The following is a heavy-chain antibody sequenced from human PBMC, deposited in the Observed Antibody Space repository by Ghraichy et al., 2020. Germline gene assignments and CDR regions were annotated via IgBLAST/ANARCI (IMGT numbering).Heavy chain of an antibody. CDR1: DGSFSGLY. CDR3: ARGFFTKYFDV. CDR2: VTHRGTS. J-gene: IGHJ4*02. D-gene: IGHD2-8*01. Sequence: SETLSLTCAVDDGSFSGLYWTWIRHSPGKGLEWVGEVTHRGTSEYNPSLRGRVIISAEASKRQFSLRLDSVTATDSGIYYCARGFFTKYFDVLGQGTQVTVSS. V-gene: IGHV4-34*01.